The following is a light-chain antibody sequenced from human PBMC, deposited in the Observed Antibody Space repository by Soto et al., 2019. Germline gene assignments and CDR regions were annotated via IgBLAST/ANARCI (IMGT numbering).Light chain of an antibody. CDR2: SNN. Sequence: QSVLTQPPSASGTPGQRVTISCSGSSSNIGSNTVNWYQQRPGTAPKLLIYSNNQRPSGVPDRFSGSMSGSSASLAISGLQSEDEAEYYCAAWDYSLNGSVFGGGTKLTVL. V-gene: IGLV1-44*01. J-gene: IGLJ2*01. CDR1: SSNIGSNT. CDR3: AAWDYSLNGSV.